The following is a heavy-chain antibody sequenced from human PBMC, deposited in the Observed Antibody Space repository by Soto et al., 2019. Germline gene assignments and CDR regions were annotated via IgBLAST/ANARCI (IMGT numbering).Heavy chain of an antibody. V-gene: IGHV3-74*01. CDR1: GFTFSNYW. CDR3: ARGIPGHYGFDV. CDR2: IKGDVSSM. D-gene: IGHD3-10*01. J-gene: IGHJ3*01. Sequence: EVQLVESGGGLVQAGESLRLSCEASGFTFSNYWMHWVRQVPGKGLVWVSRIKGDVSSMNYADSVKGRFTISRDNAKNTVFLQMDSLGAEDTAVYYCARGIPGHYGFDVWHQGTMVTVSS.